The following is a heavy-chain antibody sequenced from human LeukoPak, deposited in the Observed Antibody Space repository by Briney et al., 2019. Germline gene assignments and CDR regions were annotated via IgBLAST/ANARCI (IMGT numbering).Heavy chain of an antibody. CDR1: GYSITSGFY. CDR3: ARDGDSSGYYSSWFDP. V-gene: IGHV4-38-2*02. CDR2: VYHSGRT. Sequence: PSETLSLTCSVSGYSITSGFYWGWIRQPPGKGLEWIGSVYHSGRTDYNPSLKSRVTISEDTSKNQFSLKLSSVTAADTAVYYCARDGDSSGYYSSWFDPWGQGTLVTVSS. D-gene: IGHD3-22*01. J-gene: IGHJ5*02.